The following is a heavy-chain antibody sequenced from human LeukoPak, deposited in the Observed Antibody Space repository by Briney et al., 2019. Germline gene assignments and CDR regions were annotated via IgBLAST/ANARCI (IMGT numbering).Heavy chain of an antibody. Sequence: SETLSLTCTVSSYSISSGYHWGWIRQPPGKGLEWIGRIYTSGSTNYNPSLKSRVTISVDKSKNQFSLKLSSVTAADTAVYYCARDKVTLPYYYMDVWGKGTTVTVSS. D-gene: IGHD4-11*01. CDR1: SYSISSGYH. CDR3: ARDKVTLPYYYMDV. J-gene: IGHJ6*03. CDR2: IYTSGST. V-gene: IGHV4-38-2*02.